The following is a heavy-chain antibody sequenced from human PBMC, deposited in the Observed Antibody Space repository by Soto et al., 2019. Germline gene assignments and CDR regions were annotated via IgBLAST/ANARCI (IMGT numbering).Heavy chain of an antibody. V-gene: IGHV3-9*01. CDR3: AKDYAPRRGAFDI. Sequence: EVQLVESGGGLVQPGRSLRLSCAASGFTFDDYAMHWVRQAPGKGLEWVSGISWNSGSIGYADSVKGRFTISRDNAKNSLYLQMNSLRAEDTALYYCAKDYAPRRGAFDIWGQGTMVTVSS. CDR1: GFTFDDYA. CDR2: ISWNSGSI. D-gene: IGHD3-10*01. J-gene: IGHJ3*02.